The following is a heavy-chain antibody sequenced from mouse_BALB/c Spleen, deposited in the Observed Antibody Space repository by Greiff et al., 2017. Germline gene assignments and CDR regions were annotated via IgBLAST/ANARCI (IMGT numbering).Heavy chain of an antibody. CDR3: ARGDYYGSSYPYYAMDY. D-gene: IGHD1-1*01. V-gene: IGHV1S135*01. CDR1: GYAFTSYN. CDR2: IDPYNGGT. Sequence: VQLQQSGPELVKPGASVKVSCKASGYAFTSYNMYWVKQSHGKSLEWIGYIDPYNGGTSYNQKFKGKATLTVDKSSSTAYMHLNSLTSEDSAVYYCARGDYYGSSYPYYAMDYWGQGTSVTVSS. J-gene: IGHJ4*01.